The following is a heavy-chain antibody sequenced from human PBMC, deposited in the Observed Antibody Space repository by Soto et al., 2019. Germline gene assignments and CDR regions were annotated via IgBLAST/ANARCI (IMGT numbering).Heavy chain of an antibody. D-gene: IGHD2-15*01. V-gene: IGHV3-7*05. J-gene: IGHJ4*02. CDR1: GFTFSSYW. Sequence: EVQLGESGGGLVQPGGSLRLSCAASGFTFSSYWMSWVRQAPGKGLEWVANIKQDGSEKYYVDSVKGRFTISRDNAKNSLYLQMKSLRAEDTAVYYCARDRWDIVVVVAATAYYFDYWGQGTLVTVSS. CDR3: ARDRWDIVVVVAATAYYFDY. CDR2: IKQDGSEK.